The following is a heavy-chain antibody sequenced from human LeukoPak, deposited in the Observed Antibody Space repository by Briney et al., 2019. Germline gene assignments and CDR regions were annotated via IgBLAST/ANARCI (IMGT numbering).Heavy chain of an antibody. V-gene: IGHV4-30-2*01. CDR1: GGSLSNGAYY. CDR3: ARDQQQLGWFDP. CDR2: IYYSGST. D-gene: IGHD6-13*01. J-gene: IGHJ5*02. Sequence: SQTLSLTCSVSGGSLSNGAYYWSWIRQPPGKGLEWIGYIYYSGSTYYNPSLKSRVTISVDRSKNQISLKMSSVTAADTAVYYCARDQQQLGWFDPWGQGTLVTVSS.